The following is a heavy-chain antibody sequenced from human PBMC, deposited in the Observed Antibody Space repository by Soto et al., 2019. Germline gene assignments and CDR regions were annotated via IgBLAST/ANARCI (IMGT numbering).Heavy chain of an antibody. V-gene: IGHV4-59*01. CDR2: IYYSGST. Sequence: SETLSLTCTVSGGSISSYYWSWIRQPPGKGLEWIGYIYYSGSTNYNPSLKSRVTISVDTSKNQFSLKLSSVTAADTAVYYCARDPRFNYYGGWFDPWGQGTLVTVSS. CDR3: ARDPRFNYYGGWFDP. D-gene: IGHD3-10*01. CDR1: GGSISSYY. J-gene: IGHJ5*02.